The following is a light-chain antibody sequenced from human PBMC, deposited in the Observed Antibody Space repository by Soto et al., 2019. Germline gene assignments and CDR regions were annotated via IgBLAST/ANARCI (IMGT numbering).Light chain of an antibody. CDR1: QGVSSY. V-gene: IGKV1-9*01. CDR3: QQLNSYPPIT. J-gene: IGKJ5*01. Sequence: DIQLTQSPSFLSASVGDRVTITCRASQGVSSYLACYQQKPGKAPKLLIYAASTMQSGVPSRFSGSGSGTEFTLTISSLQPEDFATYYCQQLNSYPPITVGQGTRLEIK. CDR2: AAS.